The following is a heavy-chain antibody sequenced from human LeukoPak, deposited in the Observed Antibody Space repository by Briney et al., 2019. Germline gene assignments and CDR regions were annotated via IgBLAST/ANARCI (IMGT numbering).Heavy chain of an antibody. D-gene: IGHD6-19*01. CDR3: AKDRSNGWYPPRYFQH. CDR2: ISGSGGST. Sequence: GGSLRLSCAASGFTFSSYAMSWVRPAPGKGLEWVSAISGSGGSTYYADSVKGRFTISRDNSKNTLYLQTNSLRAEDTAIYYCAKDRSNGWYPPRYFQHWGQGTLVTVSS. V-gene: IGHV3-23*01. J-gene: IGHJ1*01. CDR1: GFTFSSYA.